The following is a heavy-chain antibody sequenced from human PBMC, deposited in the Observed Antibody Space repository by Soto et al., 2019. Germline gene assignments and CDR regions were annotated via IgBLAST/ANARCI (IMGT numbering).Heavy chain of an antibody. Sequence: EVQLVESGGGLVQPGGSLRLSCVASEFTFNTYWMNWVRQAPGRGLEWVANIKADGSEKNYVESVKGRFTISRDNAKNSRYWQRNRLRGEDTAVYFCARDWGTPGRGSAVGYYYHYGMDVWGQGTTVTVSS. D-gene: IGHD6-19*01. CDR1: EFTFNTYW. CDR2: IKADGSEK. V-gene: IGHV3-7*05. J-gene: IGHJ6*02. CDR3: ARDWGTPGRGSAVGYYYHYGMDV.